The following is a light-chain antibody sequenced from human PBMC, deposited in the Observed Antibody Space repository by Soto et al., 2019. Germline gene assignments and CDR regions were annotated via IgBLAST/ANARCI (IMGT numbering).Light chain of an antibody. Sequence: DIQMTQSPSSLSASVGDRVTITCQASQDIRNYLNWYHQKPGKAPKLLIYDASNLEAGVPSRFSGRGSGTDFTFTISSLQPEDIGTYYCQKYDNLPPFTFGPGTKVDIK. CDR1: QDIRNY. CDR2: DAS. CDR3: QKYDNLPPFT. V-gene: IGKV1-33*01. J-gene: IGKJ3*01.